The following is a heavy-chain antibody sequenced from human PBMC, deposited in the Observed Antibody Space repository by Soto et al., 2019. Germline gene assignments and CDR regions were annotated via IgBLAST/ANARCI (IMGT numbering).Heavy chain of an antibody. CDR2: IYWDDDE. V-gene: IGHV2-5*02. CDR3: AHSRNLITEDAQVGDFDY. Sequence: QITLKESGPTPLKPTQTLTLTCSFSGFSLNTDGEGVGWVRQPPGEALEWLALIYWDDDERYSPSLKTRPTITKDPSKNQVVLIMTNMDPVDTATYYCAHSRNLITEDAQVGDFDYWGQGTLVTVSS. CDR1: GFSLNTDGEG. D-gene: IGHD3-10*01. J-gene: IGHJ4*02.